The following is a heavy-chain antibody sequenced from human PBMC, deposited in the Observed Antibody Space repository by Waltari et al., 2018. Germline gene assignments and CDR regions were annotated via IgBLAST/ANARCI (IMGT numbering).Heavy chain of an antibody. Sequence: EVQLVESGGGLVKPGGSLRLSCAASGFTFSSYSMNWVRQAPGKGLEWVSSISSSSSYIYYADSVKGRFTIARDNAKNSLYLQMNSLRAEDTAVYYCARDQAGTTFLVALDIWGQGTMVTVSS. CDR3: ARDQAGTTFLVALDI. D-gene: IGHD1-7*01. V-gene: IGHV3-21*01. J-gene: IGHJ3*02. CDR2: ISSSSSYI. CDR1: GFTFSSYS.